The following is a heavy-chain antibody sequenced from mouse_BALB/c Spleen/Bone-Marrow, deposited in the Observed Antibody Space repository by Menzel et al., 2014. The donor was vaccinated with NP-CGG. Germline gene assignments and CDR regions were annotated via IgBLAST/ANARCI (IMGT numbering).Heavy chain of an antibody. CDR3: ARGDGYYARFAY. Sequence: VQLQPPGPELVKPGASVKIPCKASGYTFTDYNMDWVKQSHGKSLEWIGDINPNNGGTIYNQKFKGKATLTVDKSSSTAYMELRSLTSEDTAVYYCARGDGYYARFAYWGQGTLVTVSA. CDR1: GYTFTDYN. J-gene: IGHJ3*01. CDR2: INPNNGGT. V-gene: IGHV1-18*01. D-gene: IGHD2-3*01.